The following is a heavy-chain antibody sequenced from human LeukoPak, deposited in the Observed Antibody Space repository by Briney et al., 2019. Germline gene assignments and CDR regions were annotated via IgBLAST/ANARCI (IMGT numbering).Heavy chain of an antibody. V-gene: IGHV4-4*07. J-gene: IGHJ4*02. D-gene: IGHD2-2*01. CDR2: IFNSGSA. Sequence: SETLSLTCTVSGGSISSYSWNWIRQPAGEGLGWIGHIFNSGSANYNPSLKSRVTMSVDTSKNQFSLNLTSVTAADTAVYYCARGSGCSSSSCHAGEFDYWGQGTLVTVSS. CDR3: ARGSGCSSSSCHAGEFDY. CDR1: GGSISSYS.